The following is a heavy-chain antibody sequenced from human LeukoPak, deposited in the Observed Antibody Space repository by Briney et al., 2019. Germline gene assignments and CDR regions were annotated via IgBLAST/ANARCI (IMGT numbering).Heavy chain of an antibody. CDR3: ARVDSSGWYIY. J-gene: IGHJ4*02. D-gene: IGHD6-19*01. V-gene: IGHV3-48*03. Sequence: QPGGSLRLSCAASGFTFSSYEMNWVRQAPGKGLEWISYISSSGSTVYYADSVKGRFTISRDNSKNTLYLQMNSLRAEDTAVYYCARVDSSGWYIYWGQGTLVTVSS. CDR1: GFTFSSYE. CDR2: ISSSGSTV.